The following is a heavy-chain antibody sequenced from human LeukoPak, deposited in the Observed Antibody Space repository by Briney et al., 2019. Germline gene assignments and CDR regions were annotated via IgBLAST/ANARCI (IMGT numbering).Heavy chain of an antibody. Sequence: PGGSLRLSCAASGFTFSSYAMSWVRQAPGKGLEWVSLIGAGGVTTYYADSVKGRFTISRDNSKNTLYLQMNSLRAEDTAVYYCAKTTHHDFWGGYCWPYWGQGTLVTVSS. V-gene: IGHV3-23*01. CDR2: IGAGGVTT. D-gene: IGHD3-3*01. CDR1: GFTFSSYA. J-gene: IGHJ4*02. CDR3: AKTTHHDFWGGYCWPY.